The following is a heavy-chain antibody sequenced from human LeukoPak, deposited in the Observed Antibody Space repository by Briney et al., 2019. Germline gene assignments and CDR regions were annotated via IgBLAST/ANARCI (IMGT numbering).Heavy chain of an antibody. D-gene: IGHD6-19*01. CDR1: GYTFTGYY. Sequence: SSVKVSCKASGYTFTGYYMHWVRQAPGQGLEWMGRINPNSGGTSYAQKFQGRVTMTRDTSISTAYMELSRLRSDDTDVYYCARVNGSSGWLPVGSYNYWGQGTLVTVSS. J-gene: IGHJ4*02. V-gene: IGHV1-2*05. CDR3: ARVNGSSGWLPVGSYNY. CDR2: INPNSGGT.